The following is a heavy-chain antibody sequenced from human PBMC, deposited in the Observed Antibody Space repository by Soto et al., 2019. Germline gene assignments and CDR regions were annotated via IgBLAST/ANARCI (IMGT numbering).Heavy chain of an antibody. V-gene: IGHV4-39*07. D-gene: IGHD2-21*02. CDR1: GGSISSSSYY. CDR2: IYYSGST. J-gene: IGHJ6*02. CDR3: ARDLWGYCGTDCYPLDV. Sequence: SETLSLTCTVSGGSISSSSYYWAWVRQPPGKGLEWIGSIYYSGSTYYNPSLKSRVTISEDTSKNQFSLKLNSVTAADTAVYYCARDLWGYCGTDCYPLDVWGQGTTVTVS.